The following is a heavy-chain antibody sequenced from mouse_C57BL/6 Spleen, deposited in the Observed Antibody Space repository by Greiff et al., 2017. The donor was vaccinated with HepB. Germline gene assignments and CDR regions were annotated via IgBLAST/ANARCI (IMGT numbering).Heavy chain of an antibody. D-gene: IGHD2-5*01. J-gene: IGHJ2*01. CDR1: GYAFSSSW. V-gene: IGHV1-82*01. CDR3: AAYYSNYEDY. CDR2: IYPGDGDT. Sequence: QVQLQQSGPELVKPGASVKISCKASGYAFSSSWMNWVKQRPGKGLEWIGRIYPGDGDTNYNGKFKGKATLTADKSSSTAYMQLSSLTSEYSAVYFCAAYYSNYEDYWGQGTTLTVSS.